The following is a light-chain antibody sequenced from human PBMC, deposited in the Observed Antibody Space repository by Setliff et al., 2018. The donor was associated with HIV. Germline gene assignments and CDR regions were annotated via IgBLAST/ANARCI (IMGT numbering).Light chain of an antibody. J-gene: IGLJ1*01. Sequence: ALTQPASVSGSPGQSITISCTGTSSDVGGYDYVSWYQQHPGKAPKLMIYDVSHRPSGVSNRFSGSKSGNTASLTISGLQAEDDSDYYCSSYTSSSTLYVFGTGTKVTVL. CDR3: SSYTSSSTLYV. CDR1: SSDVGGYDY. V-gene: IGLV2-14*03. CDR2: DVS.